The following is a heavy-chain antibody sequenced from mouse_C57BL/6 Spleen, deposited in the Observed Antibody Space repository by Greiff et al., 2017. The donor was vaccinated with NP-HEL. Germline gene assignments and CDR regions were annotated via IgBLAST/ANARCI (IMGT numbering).Heavy chain of an antibody. CDR2: IYPGDGDT. J-gene: IGHJ2*01. V-gene: IGHV1-82*01. CDR1: GYAFSSSW. Sequence: QVQLKESGPELVKPGASVKISCKASGYAFSSSWMNWVKQRPGKGLEWIGRIYPGDGDTNYNGKFKGKATLTADKSSSTAYMQLSSLTSEDSAVYFSARVYPYYFDYWGQGTTLTVSS. D-gene: IGHD2-1*01. CDR3: ARVYPYYFDY.